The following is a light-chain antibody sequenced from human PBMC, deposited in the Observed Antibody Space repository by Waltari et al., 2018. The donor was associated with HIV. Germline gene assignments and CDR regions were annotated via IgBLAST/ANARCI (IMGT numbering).Light chain of an antibody. CDR3: SSYTTTYTYV. CDR1: SRDVGGYKS. CDR2: EVN. Sequence: ALTQPASVHGSPGQTITISCPPTSRDVGGYKSFSWYQQRPGKAPKLIIYEVNSRPSGLSDRFSGSKSGNTASLTISGLQVEDEADYYCSSYTTTYTYVFGSGTKVTVL. V-gene: IGLV2-14*03. J-gene: IGLJ1*01.